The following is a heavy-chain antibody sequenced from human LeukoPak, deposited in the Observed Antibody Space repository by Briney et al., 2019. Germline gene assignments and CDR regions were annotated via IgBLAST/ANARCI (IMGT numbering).Heavy chain of an antibody. CDR2: INGGGNTT. CDR1: GFAFISFA. J-gene: IGHJ6*03. V-gene: IGHV3-23*01. Sequence: GGSLSLPCAASGFAFISFAMGCVRQSPGKGLEWLSTINGGGNTTFYADPVKGRFTISRDNSKNTLYLHMDGLRTDDTAIYHCTKELHLAVAVADYYYCYMDVWGRGTAVSVSS. D-gene: IGHD6-19*01. CDR3: TKELHLAVAVADYYYCYMDV.